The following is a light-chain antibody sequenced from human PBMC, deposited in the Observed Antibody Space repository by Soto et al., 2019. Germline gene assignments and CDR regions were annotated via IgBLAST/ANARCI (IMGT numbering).Light chain of an antibody. CDR3: QSYDSSLSGYV. CDR1: SSNIGAGYD. V-gene: IGLV1-40*01. CDR2: GNT. Sequence: QSVLTQTPSVSGAPGQRVTISCTGSSSNIGAGYDVHWYQQLPGTAPKILIYGNTNRPSGVPDRFSGSKSGTSASLAITGLQAEDEADYYCQSYDSSLSGYVFGPGTKLTVL. J-gene: IGLJ1*01.